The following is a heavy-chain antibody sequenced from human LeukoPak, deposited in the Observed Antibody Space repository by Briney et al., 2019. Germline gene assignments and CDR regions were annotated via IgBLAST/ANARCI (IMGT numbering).Heavy chain of an antibody. V-gene: IGHV4-59*08. CDR3: ARQGDGVEYFYAVDV. Sequence: SETLSLTRTVSGGSLSPYYWGWIRQPPGKGLEWIAFIHYSGSTNYNLSLRTRVTISEDTTKNQFSLKVSSVTAADTAIYYCARQGDGVEYFYAVDVWGQGTTVTVSS. J-gene: IGHJ6*02. D-gene: IGHD3-16*01. CDR2: IHYSGST. CDR1: GGSLSPYY.